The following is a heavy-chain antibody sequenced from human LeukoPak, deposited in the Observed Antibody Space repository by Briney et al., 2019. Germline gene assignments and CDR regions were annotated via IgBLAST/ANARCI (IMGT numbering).Heavy chain of an antibody. D-gene: IGHD3-22*01. CDR1: GFTFSSYA. V-gene: IGHV3-23*01. CDR2: ISGSGGST. Sequence: GGSLRLXCAASGFTFSSYAMSWVRQAPGKGLEWVSAISGSGGSTYYADSVKGRFTISRDNSKNTLYLQMNSLRAEDTAVYYCAKGLHYYDSSYADYWGQGTLVTVSS. CDR3: AKGLHYYDSSYADY. J-gene: IGHJ4*02.